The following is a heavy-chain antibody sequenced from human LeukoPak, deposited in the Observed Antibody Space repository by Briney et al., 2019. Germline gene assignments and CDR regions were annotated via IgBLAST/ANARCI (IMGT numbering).Heavy chain of an antibody. CDR1: GFIVSGDF. J-gene: IGHJ4*02. CDR3: ARERGRGRDSPWFDY. CDR2: IYSDGST. D-gene: IGHD1-26*01. Sequence: GGFLRLSCAASGFIVSGDFMSWVRQAPGKGLEWVSVIYSDGSTYYADSVKGRFTISRDNSKNTLDLQMTGLRAEDTAVYYCARERGRGRDSPWFDYWGQGTLVTVSS. V-gene: IGHV3-53*01.